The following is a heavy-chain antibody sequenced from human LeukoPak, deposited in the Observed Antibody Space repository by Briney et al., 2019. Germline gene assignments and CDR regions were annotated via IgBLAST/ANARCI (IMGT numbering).Heavy chain of an antibody. CDR1: GFTFSSYA. V-gene: IGHV3-21*01. J-gene: IGHJ3*02. D-gene: IGHD2-21*02. CDR2: ISSSSSYI. Sequence: GGSLRLSCAASGFTFSSYAMSWVRQAPGKGLEWVSAISSSSSYIYYADSVKGRFTISRDNAKNSLYLQMNSLRAEDTAVYYCARVSHIVVVTAFDAFDIWGQGTMVTVSS. CDR3: ARVSHIVVVTAFDAFDI.